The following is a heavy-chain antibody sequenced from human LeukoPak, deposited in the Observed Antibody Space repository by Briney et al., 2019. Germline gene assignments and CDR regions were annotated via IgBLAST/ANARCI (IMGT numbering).Heavy chain of an antibody. CDR3: ARDGRWGSYDRQIN. V-gene: IGHV1-69*05. D-gene: IGHD3-16*01. CDR2: IIPIFGTA. J-gene: IGHJ4*02. Sequence: ASLKVSCKASGYTFNTYEIAWVRQAPGQGLEWMGRIIPIFGTANYAQKFQGRVTITTDESTSTAYMELSSLRSEDTAVYYCARDGRWGSYDRQINWGQGTLVTVSS. CDR1: GYTFNTYE.